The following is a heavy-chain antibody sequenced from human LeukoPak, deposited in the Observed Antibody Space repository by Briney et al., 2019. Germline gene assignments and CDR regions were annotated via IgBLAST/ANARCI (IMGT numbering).Heavy chain of an antibody. CDR3: ARGGIVVVSAANFDY. CDR2: INAGDGNT. CDR1: GYTFTRYA. Sequence: ASVKVSCKASGYTFTRYAMHWVRQAPGQRLEWIGWINAGDGNTKYSQQFQGRVTITRDTSASTVYMELSSLRSEDTAVYYCARGGIVVVSAANFDYWGQGTLVTVSS. J-gene: IGHJ4*02. V-gene: IGHV1-3*01. D-gene: IGHD2-2*01.